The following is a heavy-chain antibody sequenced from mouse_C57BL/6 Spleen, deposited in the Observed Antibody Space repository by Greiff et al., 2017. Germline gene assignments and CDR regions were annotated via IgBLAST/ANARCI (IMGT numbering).Heavy chain of an antibody. J-gene: IGHJ1*03. Sequence: QVQLKESGPGLVQPSQSLSITCTVSGFSLTSYGVHWVRQSPGKGLEWLGVIWSGVSTDYNAAFISRLSISKDNSKSQVFFKMNSLQADDTAIYYCARNAYYYGSSDWYFDVWGTGTTVTVSS. CDR2: IWSGVST. V-gene: IGHV2-2*01. CDR1: GFSLTSYG. D-gene: IGHD1-1*01. CDR3: ARNAYYYGSSDWYFDV.